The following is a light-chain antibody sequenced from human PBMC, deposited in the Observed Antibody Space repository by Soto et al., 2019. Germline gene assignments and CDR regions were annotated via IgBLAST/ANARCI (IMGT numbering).Light chain of an antibody. V-gene: IGLV2-14*01. CDR2: EVS. CDR3: SSYTTNKTRL. Sequence: QSALTQPASVSGSPGQSITISCTGTSSDVGSSNFVSWYQQHPGKAPKLIFYEVSNRPPGLSDRFSGSKSGTTASLTISGLQAEDEADYFCSSYTTNKTRLFGGGTKVTVL. J-gene: IGLJ2*01. CDR1: SSDVGSSNF.